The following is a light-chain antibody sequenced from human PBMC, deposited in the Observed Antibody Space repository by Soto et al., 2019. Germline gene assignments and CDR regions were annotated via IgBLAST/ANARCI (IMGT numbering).Light chain of an antibody. CDR3: QQYDNLPYT. CDR2: DAS. CDR1: QDISTN. V-gene: IGKV1-33*01. Sequence: DIQMTQSPSSLSVSVGDRVSITCQASQDISTNLSWYQHKPAKAPKLLIYDASNFETGVPSRFSGSGSGTDFTFTISSLQPEDFATYYCQQYDNLPYTFGQGTKLEIK. J-gene: IGKJ2*01.